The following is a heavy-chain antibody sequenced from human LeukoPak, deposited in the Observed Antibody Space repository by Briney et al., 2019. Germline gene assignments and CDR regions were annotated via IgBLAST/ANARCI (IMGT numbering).Heavy chain of an antibody. J-gene: IGHJ4*02. V-gene: IGHV4-34*01. D-gene: IGHD3-10*01. CDR2: INHSGST. Sequence: PSETLSLTCAVYGGSFSGYYWSWIRQPPGKGLEWIGEINHSGSTNYNPSLKSRVTISVDTSKNQFSLKLSSVTAADTAVYYCARDNPYGSGTDYWGQGTLVTVSS. CDR3: ARDNPYGSGTDY. CDR1: GGSFSGYY.